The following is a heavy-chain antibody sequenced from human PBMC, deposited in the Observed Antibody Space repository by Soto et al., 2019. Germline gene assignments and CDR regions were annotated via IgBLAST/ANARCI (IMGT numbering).Heavy chain of an antibody. Sequence: SVKVSCKASGYTFTSYGINWVRQAPGRGLEWMGWINPGNGNTKYSQQFQGRVIIDRDTSASTAYMELSSLRSEDTAVYYCARGGYFDSSYYLAYWGLGTLVTVSS. CDR1: GYTFTSYG. CDR3: ARGGYFDSSYYLAY. CDR2: INPGNGNT. J-gene: IGHJ4*02. D-gene: IGHD3-22*01. V-gene: IGHV1-3*01.